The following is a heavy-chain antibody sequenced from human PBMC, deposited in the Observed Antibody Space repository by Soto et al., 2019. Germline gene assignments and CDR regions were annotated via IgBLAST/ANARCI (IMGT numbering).Heavy chain of an antibody. V-gene: IGHV3-7*01. D-gene: IGHD2-15*01. CDR3: ARDYSTLTYYYYYYMDV. Sequence: GFLRLSCAASGVTFISYWMSWVRQAPGKGLEWVANIKQDGSEKYYVDSVKDRFTISRDNAKNSLYLQMNSLRAEDTAVYYCARDYSTLTYYYYYYMDVWGKGTTVTVSS. CDR2: IKQDGSEK. CDR1: GVTFISYW. J-gene: IGHJ6*03.